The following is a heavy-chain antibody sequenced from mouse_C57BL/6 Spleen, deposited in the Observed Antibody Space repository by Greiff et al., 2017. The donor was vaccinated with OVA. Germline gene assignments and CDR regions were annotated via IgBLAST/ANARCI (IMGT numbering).Heavy chain of an antibody. CDR1: GYTFTSYT. J-gene: IGHJ3*01. CDR3: ARGGYDYWFAY. D-gene: IGHD2-4*01. Sequence: VQLQQSGAELARPGASVKMSCKASGYTFTSYTMHWVKQRPGQGLEWIGYINPSSGYTKYNQKFKDKATLTADKSSSTAYMQLSSLTSEDSAVYYCARGGYDYWFAYWGQGTLVTVSA. V-gene: IGHV1-4*01. CDR2: INPSSGYT.